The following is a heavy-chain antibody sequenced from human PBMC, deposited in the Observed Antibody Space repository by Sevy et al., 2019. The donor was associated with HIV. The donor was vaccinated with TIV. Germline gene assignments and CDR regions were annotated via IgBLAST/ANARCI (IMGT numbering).Heavy chain of an antibody. CDR2: ISYDGRNNK. V-gene: IGHV3-30*14. D-gene: IGHD3-16*01. CDR3: ARDRGEILHSAFDY. Sequence: GGSLRLSCAASGFRFSDYSMHWVRQAPGKGLEWVAVISYDGRNNKYNVDTVKGRFTISRDNSKNTLFLQMNSLVAEDSAIYYCARDRGEILHSAFDYWGQGTLVTVSS. CDR1: GFRFSDYS. J-gene: IGHJ4*02.